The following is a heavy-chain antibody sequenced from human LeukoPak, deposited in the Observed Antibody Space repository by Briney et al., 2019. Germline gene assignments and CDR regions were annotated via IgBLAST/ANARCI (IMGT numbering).Heavy chain of an antibody. D-gene: IGHD3-3*01. J-gene: IGHJ4*02. CDR1: GFPFNTYA. Sequence: TGGSLRLSCSASGFPFNTYAIHWVRQAPGKGLEYVAGISSNGDNTDFADSAKGRFIISRDNSKSTLYLQMNSLRAEDTAVYYCARDPTIFGVVAAYYFDYWGQGTLVTVSS. CDR3: ARDPTIFGVVAAYYFDY. V-gene: IGHV3-64*04. CDR2: ISSNGDNT.